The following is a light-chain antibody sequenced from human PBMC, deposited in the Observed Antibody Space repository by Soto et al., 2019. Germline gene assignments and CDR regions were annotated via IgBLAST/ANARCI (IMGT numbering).Light chain of an antibody. J-gene: IGLJ3*02. CDR2: XXX. V-gene: IGLV2-14*01. CDR3: SSYTSSSTRV. CDR1: SSDVGGYNY. Sequence: QSALTQPASVSGSPGQSITISCTGTSSDVGGYNYVSWYQQHPGKAPKLMIYXXXXXXXXXXXXXXGSKSGNTASLTISGXXAEXXXXYYCSSYTSSSTRVFGGGTKLTVL.